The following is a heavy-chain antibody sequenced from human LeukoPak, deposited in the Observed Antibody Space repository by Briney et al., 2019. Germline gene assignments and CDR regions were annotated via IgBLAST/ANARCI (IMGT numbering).Heavy chain of an antibody. J-gene: IGHJ4*02. CDR3: AKTVYSYYGSGGDY. V-gene: IGHV3-33*06. CDR1: GFTFSSYG. D-gene: IGHD3-10*01. CDR2: IWYDGSNK. Sequence: GGSLRLSCAASGFTFSSYGMHWVRQAPGKGLEWVAVIWYDGSNKYYADSVKGRFTISRDNSKNTLYLQMNSLRAEDTAVYYCAKTVYSYYGSGGDYWGQGTLVTVSS.